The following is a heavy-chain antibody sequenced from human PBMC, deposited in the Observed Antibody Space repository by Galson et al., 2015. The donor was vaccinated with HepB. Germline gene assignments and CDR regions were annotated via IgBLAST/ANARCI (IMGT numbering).Heavy chain of an antibody. CDR3: ARDVSFVRVASGIGH. CDR1: GFTFSNYW. CDR2: INSDGRST. J-gene: IGHJ4*02. D-gene: IGHD2/OR15-2a*01. Sequence: SLRLSCAVSGFTFSNYWMHWVRQVPGKGLVWISRINSDGRSTSYADSVKGRFTISRDDAENTLYLQMNSLRVEDTAVYYCARDVSFVRVASGIGHWGRGTLVTVSS. V-gene: IGHV3-74*01.